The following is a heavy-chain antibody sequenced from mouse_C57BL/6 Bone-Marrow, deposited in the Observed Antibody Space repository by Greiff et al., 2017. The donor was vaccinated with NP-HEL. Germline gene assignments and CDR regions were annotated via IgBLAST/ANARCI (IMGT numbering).Heavy chain of an antibody. J-gene: IGHJ4*01. V-gene: IGHV10-1*01. D-gene: IGHD2-2*01. CDR3: VRVTTVAYYAMDY. Sequence: DVKLVESGGGLVQPKGSLKLSCAASGFSFNTYAMNWVRQAPGKGLEWVARIRSKSNNYATYYADSVKDRFTISRDDSESMLYLQMNNLKTEDTAMYYCVRVTTVAYYAMDYWGQGTSVTVSS. CDR2: IRSKSNNYAT. CDR1: GFSFNTYA.